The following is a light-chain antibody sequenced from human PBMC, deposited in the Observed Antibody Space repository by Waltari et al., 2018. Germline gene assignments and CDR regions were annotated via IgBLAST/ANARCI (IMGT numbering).Light chain of an antibody. CDR3: QQRHNWPLT. CDR1: QSVRSY. CDR2: GTA. Sequence: EIVLTQSPATLSLSPGERATLSCRASQSVRSYLAWYQQKPGQAPRLLIYGTANSASGIPARFSGSGSGTDFSLSISSLEPEDFAVYYCQQRHNWPLTFGGGTKVEIK. J-gene: IGKJ4*01. V-gene: IGKV3-11*01.